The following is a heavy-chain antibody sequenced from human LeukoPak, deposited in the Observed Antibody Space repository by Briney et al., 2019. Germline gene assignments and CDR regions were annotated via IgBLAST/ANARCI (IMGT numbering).Heavy chain of an antibody. CDR2: IYNSGNT. CDR3: ARGFCSSTSCYRDAFDS. CDR1: GGSVSSGGYY. J-gene: IGHJ3*02. D-gene: IGHD2-2*01. V-gene: IGHV4-31*03. Sequence: SQTLSLTCTVSGGSVSSGGYYWSWIRQHPGKGLEWIGYIYNSGNTYYNASLKSRVTISVDTSKNQFSLKLTSVTAADSAVYYCARGFCSSTSCYRDAFDSWGQGTMVTVSS.